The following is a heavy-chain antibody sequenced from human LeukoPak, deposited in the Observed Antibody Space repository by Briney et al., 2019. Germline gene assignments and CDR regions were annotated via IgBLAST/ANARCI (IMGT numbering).Heavy chain of an antibody. CDR1: GFTVSSVY. J-gene: IGHJ4*02. Sequence: GGSLRLSCAASGFTVSSVYMSWVRQAPGKGLEWVSLIYSAGTTYYADSVKGRFTISRDNSKNTLYLQMNSLRAEDTAVYYCAREGDGYNSDYWGQGTLVTVSS. CDR3: AREGDGYNSDY. CDR2: IYSAGTT. D-gene: IGHD5-24*01. V-gene: IGHV3-53*01.